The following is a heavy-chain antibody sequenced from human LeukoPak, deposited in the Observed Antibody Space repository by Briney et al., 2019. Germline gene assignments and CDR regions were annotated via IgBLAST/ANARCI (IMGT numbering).Heavy chain of an antibody. D-gene: IGHD6-6*01. CDR3: ATGIRYSTSSFDY. CDR2: ISGGYGAT. Sequence: GGSLRLSCAASGFTFSDYYMSWVRQAPGKGLEWLSTISGGYGATYYTDSVKGRFTISRDNSKNTLYLQMNSLRAEDTAVYYCATGIRYSTSSFDYWGQGTLVTVSS. J-gene: IGHJ4*02. V-gene: IGHV3-23*01. CDR1: GFTFSDYY.